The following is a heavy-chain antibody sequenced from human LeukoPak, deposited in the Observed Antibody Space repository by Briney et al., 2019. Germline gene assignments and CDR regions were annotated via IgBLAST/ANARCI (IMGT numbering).Heavy chain of an antibody. D-gene: IGHD2-2*01. Sequence: SETLSLTCTVSGGSIRSNYYWGWIRQPPEKGLEWIGNMYYGGNTYYNPSLKSRVTISMDTSKNGFSLRLNSVTAADTAVYYCARLSRSADYWGQGTLVTVSS. CDR1: GGSIRSNYY. J-gene: IGHJ4*02. V-gene: IGHV4-39*01. CDR3: ARLSRSADY. CDR2: MYYGGNT.